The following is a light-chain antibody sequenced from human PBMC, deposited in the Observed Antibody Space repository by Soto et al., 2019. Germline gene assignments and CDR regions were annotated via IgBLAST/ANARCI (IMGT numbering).Light chain of an antibody. J-gene: IGLJ1*01. V-gene: IGLV2-8*01. CDR3: SSYTSSSPYV. Sequence: QSVLTQSPSASGSPGQSVTISCTGTSSDIGGYNSVSWYQQHPGKAPKVMIYDVSKRPSGVPDRFSGSKSGNTASLTVSALQAEDEADYYCSSYTSSSPYVFGTGTKLTVL. CDR2: DVS. CDR1: SSDIGGYNS.